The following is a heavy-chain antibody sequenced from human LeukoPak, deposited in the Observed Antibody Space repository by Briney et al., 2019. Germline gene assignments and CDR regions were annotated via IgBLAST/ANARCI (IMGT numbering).Heavy chain of an antibody. CDR2: IKQDGSEK. CDR1: GFTFSNYW. J-gene: IGHJ4*02. CDR3: ARSTSYGYGPYYFDY. V-gene: IGHV3-7*01. Sequence: GGSLRLSCAASGFTFSNYWMSWVRQAPGKGLEWVANIKQDGSEKYYVDSAKGRFTISRDNAKNSLYLQMNSLRAEDTAVYYCARSTSYGYGPYYFDYWGQGTLVTVSS. D-gene: IGHD5-18*01.